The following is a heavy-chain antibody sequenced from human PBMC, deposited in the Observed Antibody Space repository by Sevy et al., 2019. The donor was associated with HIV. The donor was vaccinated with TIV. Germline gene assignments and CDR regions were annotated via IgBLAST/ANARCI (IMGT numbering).Heavy chain of an antibody. CDR2: ISYDGTDK. J-gene: IGHJ4*02. Sequence: GGSLRLSCAASRFTFSSSAMHWVRQAPGKGLDWVAFISYDGTDKYYADSVKGRFTISIDNSRNTLSLQMNSLRAEDTAVYYCVRYGVSSGWYRGYYFDYWGQGTLVTVSS. V-gene: IGHV3-30-3*01. CDR3: VRYGVSSGWYRGYYFDY. D-gene: IGHD6-19*01. CDR1: RFTFSSSA.